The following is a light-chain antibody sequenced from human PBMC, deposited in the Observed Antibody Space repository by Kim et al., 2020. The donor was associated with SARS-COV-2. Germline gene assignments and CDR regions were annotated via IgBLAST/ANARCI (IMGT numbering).Light chain of an antibody. CDR3: QAWDSSTVV. Sequence: SYELTQPPSVSVSPGQTASITCSGDKLGDKYACWYQHKPGQSPVLVIYQDSKRPSGIPERFSGSKSGNTATLTISGTQAMDEADYYCQAWDSSTVVFGGG. CDR2: QDS. V-gene: IGLV3-1*01. CDR1: KLGDKY. J-gene: IGLJ2*01.